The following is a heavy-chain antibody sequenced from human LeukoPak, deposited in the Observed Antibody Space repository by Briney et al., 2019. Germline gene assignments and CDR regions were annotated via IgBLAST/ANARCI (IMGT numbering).Heavy chain of an antibody. J-gene: IGHJ5*02. CDR3: ARKFSDYGDVFDP. D-gene: IGHD4-17*01. Sequence: SETLSLTCTVSGGSISSGDYYWSWIRQPPGKGLEWIGYIYYSGSTYYNPSLKSRVTISVDTSKNQFSLKLSSVTAADTAVYYCARKFSDYGDVFDPWGQGTLVTVSS. CDR1: GGSISSGDYY. CDR2: IYYSGST. V-gene: IGHV4-30-4*01.